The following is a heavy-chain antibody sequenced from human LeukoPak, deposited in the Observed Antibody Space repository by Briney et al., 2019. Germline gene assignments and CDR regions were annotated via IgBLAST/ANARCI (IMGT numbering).Heavy chain of an antibody. CDR1: GGSFSGYY. CDR2: INHSGST. Sequence: PSETLSLTCAVYGGSFSGYYWSWIRQPPGKGLEWIGGINHSGSTNYNPSLKSRVTISVDTSKNQFSLKLSSVTAADTAVYYCARQTTFDYWGQGTLVTVSS. V-gene: IGHV4-34*01. J-gene: IGHJ4*02. D-gene: IGHD4-17*01. CDR3: ARQTTFDY.